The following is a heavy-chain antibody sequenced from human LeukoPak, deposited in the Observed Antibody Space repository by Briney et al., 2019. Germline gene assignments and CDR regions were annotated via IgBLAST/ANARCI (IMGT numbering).Heavy chain of an antibody. CDR2: IYHSGST. CDR3: ARAITMIPHNWFDP. J-gene: IGHJ5*02. D-gene: IGHD3-22*01. Sequence: SETLSLTCTVSGGSISSGDYYWGWIRQPPGKGLEWIGSIYHSGSTYYNPSLKSRVTISVDTSKNQFSLKLSSVTAADTAVYYCARAITMIPHNWFDPWGQGTLVTVSS. V-gene: IGHV4-39*07. CDR1: GGSISSGDYY.